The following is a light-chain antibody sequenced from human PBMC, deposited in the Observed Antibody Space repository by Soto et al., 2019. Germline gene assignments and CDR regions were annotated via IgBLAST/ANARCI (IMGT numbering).Light chain of an antibody. CDR2: EVS. Sequence: ARTQPPSVSGSPGQSVTISCTGTSSDVGSYNRVSWYQQPPGTAPKLMIYEVSNRPSGVPDRFSGSKSGNTASLTISGLQAEDEADYYCSSYTSSVYVFGTGTKVTVL. J-gene: IGLJ1*01. CDR3: SSYTSSVYV. CDR1: SSDVGSYNR. V-gene: IGLV2-18*02.